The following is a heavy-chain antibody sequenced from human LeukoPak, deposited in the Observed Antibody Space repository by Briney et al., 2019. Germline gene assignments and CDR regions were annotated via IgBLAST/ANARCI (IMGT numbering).Heavy chain of an antibody. J-gene: IGHJ4*02. CDR3: AKTSDQLLYSKFDF. V-gene: IGHV3-30*02. CDR1: GFTFSVYG. CDR2: IQYDGSYK. D-gene: IGHD2-2*02. Sequence: PGGSLRLSCATSGFTFSVYGMHWVRQAPGKGLEWVAFIQYDGSYKFYADSVQGRFSISRDNSKNTLFLQMNSLRPEDTALYYCAKTSDQLLYSKFDFWGQGTLVTVSS.